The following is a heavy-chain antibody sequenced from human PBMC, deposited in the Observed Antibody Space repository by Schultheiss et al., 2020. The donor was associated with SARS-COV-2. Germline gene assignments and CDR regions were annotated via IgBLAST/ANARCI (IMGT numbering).Heavy chain of an antibody. CDR2: ISGSGGST. CDR1: GFTFDDYA. D-gene: IGHD2-15*01. Sequence: GESLKISCVASGFTFDDYAMHWVRQAPGKGLEWVSAISGSGGSTYYADSVKGRFTISRDNSKNTLYLQMNSLRAEDTAVYYCAKLCSGGSCYERYFDYWGQGTLVTVSS. J-gene: IGHJ4*02. V-gene: IGHV3-23*01. CDR3: AKLCSGGSCYERYFDY.